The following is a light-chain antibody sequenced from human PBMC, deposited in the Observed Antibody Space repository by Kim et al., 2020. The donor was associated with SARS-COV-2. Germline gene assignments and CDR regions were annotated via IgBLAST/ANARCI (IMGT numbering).Light chain of an antibody. V-gene: IGLV3-19*01. CDR1: SLGRYY. J-gene: IGLJ3*02. CDR2: DKN. Sequence: LGQAVKITCQGDSLGRYYENWYQKKPGQAPVLVICDKNNRPSEITDRFSGSSSRNTASLTITGAQAEEEADYFCNSRDSSGNHWVFGGGTQLTVL. CDR3: NSRDSSGNHWV.